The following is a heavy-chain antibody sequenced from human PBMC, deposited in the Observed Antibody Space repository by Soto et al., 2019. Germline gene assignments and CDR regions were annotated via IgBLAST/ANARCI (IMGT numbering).Heavy chain of an antibody. CDR1: AGTFSSYA. J-gene: IGHJ5*02. CDR3: ARVTSMVRGVIDNWFDP. Sequence: QVPLVQSGAEVKKPGSSVTVSCKASAGTFSSYAIHWVRQAPGQGLEWMGGIIPMYGPAKYAQRFQGRVTITAAESTTTVYMELTSLTSQDTAVYYCARVTSMVRGVIDNWFDPWGHGTVVTVSS. V-gene: IGHV1-69*01. D-gene: IGHD3-10*01. CDR2: IIPMYGPA.